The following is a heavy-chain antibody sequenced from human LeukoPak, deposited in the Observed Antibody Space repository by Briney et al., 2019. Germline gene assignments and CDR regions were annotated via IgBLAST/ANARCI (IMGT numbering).Heavy chain of an antibody. Sequence: GGSLRLSCAPSGFTFSIYDISWVRHSPGGGLEWVSSVCSTGGTTFYADSVKGRHPLHRDNSKNTLYLKMNSLRAEDTAVYYCASYYGSGSYLNWFDPWGQGTLVTVSS. CDR2: VCSTGGTT. D-gene: IGHD3-10*01. CDR1: GFTFSIYD. V-gene: IGHV3-23*01. CDR3: ASYYGSGSYLNWFDP. J-gene: IGHJ5*02.